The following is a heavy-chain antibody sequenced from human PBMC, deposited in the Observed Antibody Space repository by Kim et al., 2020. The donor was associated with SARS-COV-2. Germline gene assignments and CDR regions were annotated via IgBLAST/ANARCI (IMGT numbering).Heavy chain of an antibody. J-gene: IGHJ3*02. V-gene: IGHV5-51*01. D-gene: IGHD2-15*01. CDR1: GYSFTSYW. CDR2: IYPGDSDT. CDR3: ARGYCSGGSCYSLASNAFDI. Sequence: GESLKISCKGSGYSFTSYWIGWVRQMPGKGLEGMGIIYPGDSDTRYSPSFQGQVTISADKSISTAYLQWSSLKASDTAMYYCARGYCSGGSCYSLASNAFDIWGHGTMVTVSS.